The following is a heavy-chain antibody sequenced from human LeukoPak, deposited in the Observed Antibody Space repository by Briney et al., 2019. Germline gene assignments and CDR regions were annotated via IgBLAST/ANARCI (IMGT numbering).Heavy chain of an antibody. CDR2: FDPEDGES. J-gene: IGHJ6*02. CDR3: ATDRGYCSSTSCYDPYYYYGMDV. D-gene: IGHD2-2*01. CDR1: GYTLTELS. V-gene: IGHV1-24*01. Sequence: GASVKVSCKVSGYTLTELSMHWVRQAPGKGLEWMGGFDPEDGESIYAQKFQGQITMTEATSTDTAYMELSSLRSEDTAVYYCATDRGYCSSTSCYDPYYYYGMDVWGQGTTVTVSS.